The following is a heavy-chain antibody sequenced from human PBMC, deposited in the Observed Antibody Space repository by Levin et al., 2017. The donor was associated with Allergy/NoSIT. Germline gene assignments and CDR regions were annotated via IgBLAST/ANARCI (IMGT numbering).Heavy chain of an antibody. CDR1: GGSVSSGSYY. V-gene: IGHV4-61*01. CDR2: IYYSGST. D-gene: IGHD6-13*01. Sequence: PSETLSLTCTVSGGSVSSGSYYWSWIRQPPGKGLEWIGYIYYSGSTNYNPSLKSRVTISVDTSKNQFSLKLSSVTAADTAVYYCARDHRSREFDYWGQGTLVTVSS. J-gene: IGHJ4*02. CDR3: ARDHRSREFDY.